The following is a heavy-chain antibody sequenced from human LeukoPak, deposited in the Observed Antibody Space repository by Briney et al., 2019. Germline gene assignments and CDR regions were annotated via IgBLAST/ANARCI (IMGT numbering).Heavy chain of an antibody. Sequence: GGSLRLSCAASGFTFSSYSMNWVRQAPGKGLEWVSYISSSSSTIYYADSVKGRFTISRDNAKNSLYLQMNSLRAEDTAVYYCAKALAVAGFDYWGQGTLVTVSS. CDR2: ISSSSSTI. V-gene: IGHV3-48*04. J-gene: IGHJ4*02. CDR1: GFTFSSYS. D-gene: IGHD6-19*01. CDR3: AKALAVAGFDY.